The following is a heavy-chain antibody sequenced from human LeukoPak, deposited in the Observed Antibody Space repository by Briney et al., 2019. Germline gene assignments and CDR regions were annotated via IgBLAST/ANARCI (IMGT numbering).Heavy chain of an antibody. D-gene: IGHD4-17*01. CDR1: GYTFTSYY. CDR2: INPSGGST. Sequence: ASVKVSCKASGYTFTSYYIHWVRQAPGQGLEWMGIINPSGGSTSYAQKFQGRVTMTRDTSTSTVYMELSSLRSEDTAVYYCARGFGDYYYYYYMDVWGKGTTVIISS. CDR3: ARGFGDYYYYYYMDV. J-gene: IGHJ6*03. V-gene: IGHV1-46*01.